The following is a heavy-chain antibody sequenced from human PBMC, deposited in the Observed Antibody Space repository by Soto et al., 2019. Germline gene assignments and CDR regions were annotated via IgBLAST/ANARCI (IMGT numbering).Heavy chain of an antibody. CDR1: GFNFNNFG. Sequence: PGGSLRLSCAASGFNFNNFGMNWFRQTPGKGLEWVSSIRTSSSYIYYADSVKGRFTISRDNAKKSLYLEMSSLRVGDTAVYYCARDRAPFCGGDCGLVDVWGQGTSVTVSS. CDR2: IRTSSSYI. J-gene: IGHJ6*02. D-gene: IGHD2-21*02. V-gene: IGHV3-21*01. CDR3: ARDRAPFCGGDCGLVDV.